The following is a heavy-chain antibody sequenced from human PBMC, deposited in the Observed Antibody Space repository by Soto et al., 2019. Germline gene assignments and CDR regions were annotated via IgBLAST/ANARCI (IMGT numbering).Heavy chain of an antibody. Sequence: EVQLLESGGGLVQPGGSLRLSCAASGFTFSSYAMSWVRQAPGKGLEWVSAISGSGGSTYYADSVKGRFTISRDNSKNTLYLQMNSLRAEDTAVYYCAKDLTFYVSNSWYEGWFDPWGQGTLVTVSS. CDR3: AKDLTFYVSNSWYEGWFDP. D-gene: IGHD6-13*01. J-gene: IGHJ5*02. CDR2: ISGSGGST. V-gene: IGHV3-23*01. CDR1: GFTFSSYA.